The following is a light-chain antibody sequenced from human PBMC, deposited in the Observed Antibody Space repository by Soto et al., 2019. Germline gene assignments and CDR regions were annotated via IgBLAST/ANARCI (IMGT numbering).Light chain of an antibody. CDR3: QQYENWPFT. CDR1: QSVSST. V-gene: IGKV3-15*01. CDR2: GAS. J-gene: IGKJ3*01. Sequence: EVVMTQSPATLSVSPGEGATLSCRASQSVSSTLAWYQQKPGQAPRLLIYGASTRATGIPDRFSGSESGKEFALTISSLQSEDFAVYYGQQYENWPFTFGPGTKVDIK.